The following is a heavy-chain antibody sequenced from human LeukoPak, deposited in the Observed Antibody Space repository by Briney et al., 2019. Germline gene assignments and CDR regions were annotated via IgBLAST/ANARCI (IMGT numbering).Heavy chain of an antibody. CDR2: MNPNSGNT. D-gene: IGHD5-24*01. Sequence: GASVKVSCKASGYTFTSYDINWVRQATGQRLEWMGWMNPNSGNTGYAQKFQGRVTMTRNTSISTAYMELSSLTSEDTAVYYCATRGGWRQFDYWGQGILVTVSS. CDR3: ATRGGWRQFDY. J-gene: IGHJ4*02. CDR1: GYTFTSYD. V-gene: IGHV1-8*01.